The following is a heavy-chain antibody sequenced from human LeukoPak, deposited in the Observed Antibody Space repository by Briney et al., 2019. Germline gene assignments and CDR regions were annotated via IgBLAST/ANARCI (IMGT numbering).Heavy chain of an antibody. Sequence: ASVKVSCKASGYSFTDYYIHWVRQAPGQGLEWMGVINPRIGSTTYAQTFQGRVTMTRDTSTSTVYMELSSLRSDDTAVYYCARAIYNYASAKSTKWFDPWGQGTLVTVSS. CDR1: GYSFTDYY. V-gene: IGHV1-46*01. J-gene: IGHJ5*02. D-gene: IGHD3-16*01. CDR2: INPRIGST. CDR3: ARAIYNYASAKSTKWFDP.